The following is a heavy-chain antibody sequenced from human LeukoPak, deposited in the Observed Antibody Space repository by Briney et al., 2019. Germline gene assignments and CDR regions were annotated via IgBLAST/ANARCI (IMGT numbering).Heavy chain of an antibody. CDR3: AREGYYDSSGYFRRPLHVDY. D-gene: IGHD3-22*01. V-gene: IGHV1-69*05. Sequence: GASVKVSCKASGGTFSGYPISWVRQAPGQGLEWMGGIIPIFGTANYTQKFQGRVTITTDEYTSTVYMELSSLRSEDTAVYYCAREGYYDSSGYFRRPLHVDYWGQGTLVTVSS. CDR1: GGTFSGYP. CDR2: IIPIFGTA. J-gene: IGHJ4*02.